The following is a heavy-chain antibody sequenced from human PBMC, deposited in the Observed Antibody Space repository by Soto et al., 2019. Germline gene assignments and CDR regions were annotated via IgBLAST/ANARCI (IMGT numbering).Heavy chain of an antibody. CDR3: AKGGESFDP. J-gene: IGHJ5*02. CDR1: GFTFSSYG. D-gene: IGHD3-10*01. CDR2: ISYDGSNK. V-gene: IGHV3-30*18. Sequence: GGSLRLSCAASGFTFSSYGMHWVRQAPGKGLEWVAVISYDGSNKYYADSVKGRFTISRDNSKNTLYLQMNSLRAEDTAVYYCAKGGESFDPWGQGTLVTVSS.